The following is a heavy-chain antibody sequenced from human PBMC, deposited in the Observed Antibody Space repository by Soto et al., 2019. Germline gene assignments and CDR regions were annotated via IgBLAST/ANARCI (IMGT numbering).Heavy chain of an antibody. V-gene: IGHV1-69*01. CDR3: ARGRDQPPVGLYFAA. CDR1: GDAFTNYI. Sequence: QVQLVQSGAEVKKPGSSVKVSCKASGDAFTNYIFDWVRQAPGQGLEWMGGIIPMFGTPKYAQTFQDRVTISADVSTGTAYLELTSLRFDDTAVYYCARGRDQPPVGLYFAAWGEGTRVNVSS. D-gene: IGHD1-26*01. CDR2: IIPMFGTP. J-gene: IGHJ4*02.